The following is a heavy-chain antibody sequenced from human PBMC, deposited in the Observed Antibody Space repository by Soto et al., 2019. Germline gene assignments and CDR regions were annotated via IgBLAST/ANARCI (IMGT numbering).Heavy chain of an antibody. CDR1: GYTFTSYG. V-gene: IGHV1-18*01. CDR3: ARSYYDYVWGPQNWLAP. J-gene: IGHJ5*02. CDR2: ISAYHGNT. Sequence: GASVKVSCKASGYTFTSYGISWVRQAPGQGLEWMGWISAYHGNTNHAQNLQGRLTMTTDTSTGTAYMDLRSLTSDDTAVYYCARSYYDYVWGPQNWLAPWGQGTLVTVSS. D-gene: IGHD3-16*01.